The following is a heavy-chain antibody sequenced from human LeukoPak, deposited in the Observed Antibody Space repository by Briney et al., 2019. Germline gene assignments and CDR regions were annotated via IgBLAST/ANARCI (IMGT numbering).Heavy chain of an antibody. J-gene: IGHJ4*02. CDR1: GDSISGSNSY. V-gene: IGHV4-39*07. CDR3: AREEDSSGYYYGSVSYHFDY. D-gene: IGHD3-22*01. Sequence: PSETLSLTCTVSGDSISGSNSYWGWIRQPPGKGLEWIGSIYYSGNTYYNASLKSRVTISVDTSKNQFSLKLSSVTAADTAVYYCAREEDSSGYYYGSVSYHFDYWGQGTLVTVSS. CDR2: IYYSGNT.